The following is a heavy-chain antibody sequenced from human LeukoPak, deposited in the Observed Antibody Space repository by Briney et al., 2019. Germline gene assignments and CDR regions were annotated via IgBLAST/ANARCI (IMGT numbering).Heavy chain of an antibody. CDR3: ARDIGYCSSTSCYPYNWFDP. Sequence: PSETLSLTCAVYGGSFSGYYWSWIRQPPGKGLEWIGEINHSGSTNYNPSLKSRVTISVDTSKNQFSLKLSSVTAADTAVYYCARDIGYCSSTSCYPYNWFDPWGQGTLVTVSS. CDR2: INHSGST. V-gene: IGHV4-34*01. CDR1: GGSFSGYY. D-gene: IGHD2-2*03. J-gene: IGHJ5*02.